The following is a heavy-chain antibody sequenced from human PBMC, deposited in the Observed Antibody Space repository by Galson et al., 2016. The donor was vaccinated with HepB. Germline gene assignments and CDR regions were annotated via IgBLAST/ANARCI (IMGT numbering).Heavy chain of an antibody. Sequence: SLRLSCAASGFSFSDYYMSWIRQAPGMGLESISYITFSAGGAFYADSVKGRFTISRDNAKNSLYLQMNSLSVEETAIYYCAAQLGRRAGFDYWGQGILVIVS. CDR2: ITFSAGGA. V-gene: IGHV3-11*01. CDR3: AAQLGRRAGFDY. J-gene: IGHJ4*02. D-gene: IGHD1-1*01. CDR1: GFSFSDYY.